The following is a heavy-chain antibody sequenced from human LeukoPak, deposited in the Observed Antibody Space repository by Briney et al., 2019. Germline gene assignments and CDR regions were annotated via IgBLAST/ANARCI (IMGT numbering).Heavy chain of an antibody. CDR1: GGTFSSYA. CDR3: ARNYYDSSGYHY. V-gene: IGHV1-69*05. CDR2: IIPIFGTA. D-gene: IGHD3-22*01. Sequence: ASVKVSCKASGGTFSSYAISWVRQAPGQGLEWMGGIIPIFGTANYAQKFQGRVTMTRDTSTSTVYMELSSLRSEDTAVYYCARNYYDSSGYHYWGQGTLVTVSS. J-gene: IGHJ4*02.